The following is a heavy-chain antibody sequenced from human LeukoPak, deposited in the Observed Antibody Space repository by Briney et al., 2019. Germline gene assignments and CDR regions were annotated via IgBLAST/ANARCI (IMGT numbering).Heavy chain of an antibody. CDR3: ARDRDPNYDILTGYGY. Sequence: GASVKVSCKASGYTFTSYGISWVRQAPGQGLEWMGWISAYNGNTNYAQKFQGRVTITADESTSTAYMELSSLRSEDTAVYYCARDRDPNYDILTGYGYWGQGTLVTVSS. CDR1: GYTFTSYG. D-gene: IGHD3-9*01. J-gene: IGHJ4*02. V-gene: IGHV1-18*01. CDR2: ISAYNGNT.